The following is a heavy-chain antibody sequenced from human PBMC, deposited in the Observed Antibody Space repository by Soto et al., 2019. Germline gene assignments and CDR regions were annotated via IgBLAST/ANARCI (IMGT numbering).Heavy chain of an antibody. Sequence: SVTLSLTCTVSGGSLSRGGYYWRWLRQHLGKGLAWIGHLCSSGSTYYNPSLKSLVTISVDTSKNRCSLKLSSVTAADTAVYYCARALYDFWTGNWCNPWGQGTRVTVSS. CDR2: LCSSGST. J-gene: IGHJ5*02. D-gene: IGHD3-3*01. V-gene: IGHV4-31*01. CDR3: ARALYDFWTGNWCNP. CDR1: GGSLSRGGYY.